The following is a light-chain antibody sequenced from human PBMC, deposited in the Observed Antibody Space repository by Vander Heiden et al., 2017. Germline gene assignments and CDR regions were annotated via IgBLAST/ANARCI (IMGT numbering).Light chain of an antibody. Sequence: QSALTQPASVSGSPGQSITISCTGTSSDVGGYNYVSWYQQHPGKAPKLMIYDVSNRPSGVSNRSSGSKSGNTASLTISGRQAEDEADYYCSSYTSSSTREVFGGGTKLTVL. CDR1: SSDVGGYNY. CDR2: DVS. J-gene: IGLJ2*01. V-gene: IGLV2-14*01. CDR3: SSYTSSSTREV.